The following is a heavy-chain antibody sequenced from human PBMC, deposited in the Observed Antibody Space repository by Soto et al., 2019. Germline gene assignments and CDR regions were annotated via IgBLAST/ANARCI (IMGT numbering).Heavy chain of an antibody. Sequence: EVQLVESGGGLIQPGGSLRLSCAASGFSVSSDYMSWVPQAPGKGLEWVAVIYTIGSTYYAGSVKGRFTISRDTSRNTLYLQMSTLRAEDTAVYFCAKTTNYYYSLDVWGQGTTVSVSS. D-gene: IGHD2-8*01. CDR3: AKTTNYYYSLDV. CDR1: GFSVSSDY. CDR2: IYTIGST. V-gene: IGHV3-53*01. J-gene: IGHJ6*02.